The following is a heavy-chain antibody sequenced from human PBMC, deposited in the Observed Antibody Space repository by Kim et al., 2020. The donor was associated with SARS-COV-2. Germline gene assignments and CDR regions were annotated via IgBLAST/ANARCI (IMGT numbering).Heavy chain of an antibody. J-gene: IGHJ4*02. D-gene: IGHD6-19*01. CDR3: SKDVIAVAGTPYYFDY. CDR2: ISWNSGSI. V-gene: IGHV3-9*01. Sequence: GGSLRLSCAASGFTFDDYAMHWVRQAPGKGLEWVSGISWNSGSIGYADSVKGRFTISRDNAKNSLYLQMNSLRAEDTALYYCSKDVIAVAGTPYYFDYWGQGTLVTVSS. CDR1: GFTFDDYA.